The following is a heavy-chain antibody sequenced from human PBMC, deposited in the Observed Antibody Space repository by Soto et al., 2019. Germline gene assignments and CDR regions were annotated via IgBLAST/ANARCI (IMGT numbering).Heavy chain of an antibody. V-gene: IGHV5-51*01. CDR2: IYPGDSDT. CDR1: GYSFTSYW. J-gene: IGHJ4*02. D-gene: IGHD3-10*01. CDR3: AGLSSGVRGVMRGPFDY. Sequence: EVQLVQSGAEVKKPGESLKISCKGSGYSFTSYWIGWVRQMPGKGLEWMGIIYPGDSDTRYSPSFQGQVTISADKSISTADRQWSGLRAADTAMYYCAGLSSGVRGVMRGPFDYGGQGPLVTVSS.